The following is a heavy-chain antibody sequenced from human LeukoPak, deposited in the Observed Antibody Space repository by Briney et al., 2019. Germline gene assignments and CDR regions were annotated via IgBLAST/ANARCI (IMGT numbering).Heavy chain of an antibody. J-gene: IGHJ4*02. CDR1: GGIFSSYA. V-gene: IGHV1-69*13. CDR3: ARGGVGSSSGLVND. D-gene: IGHD6-6*01. Sequence: SVKVSCKASGGIFSSYAISWVRQAPGQGLEWMGGIIPIFGTADYAQKFQGRVTITADESTSTAYMELSSLRSEDTAVYYCARGGVGSSSGLVNDWGQGTLVTVSS. CDR2: IIPIFGTA.